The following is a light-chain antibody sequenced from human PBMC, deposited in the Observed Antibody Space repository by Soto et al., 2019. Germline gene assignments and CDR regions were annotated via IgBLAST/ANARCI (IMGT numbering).Light chain of an antibody. CDR3: HHYGYGADT. Sequence: ELVLTQSPGTLSLSPGERATLSCRASASVRNNSLAWYQQHPGQAPRLLIFGASSRATGIPDRFTGSRSGADFSLTISRLEPEDSAVYFCHHYGYGADTFGQGTKLEIK. CDR2: GAS. J-gene: IGKJ2*01. CDR1: ASVRNNS. V-gene: IGKV3-20*01.